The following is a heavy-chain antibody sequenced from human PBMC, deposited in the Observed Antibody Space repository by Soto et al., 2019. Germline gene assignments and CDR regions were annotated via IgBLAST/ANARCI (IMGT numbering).Heavy chain of an antibody. CDR2: IYYSGST. Sequence: ASETLSLTCTVSGGSISSYYWSWIRQPPGKGLEWIGYIYYSGSTNYNPSLTSRVTISVDTSKNQFSLKLSSVTAADTAVYYCARYEAYCGGDCSYYFDYWGQGTLVTVSS. V-gene: IGHV4-59*01. CDR3: ARYEAYCGGDCSYYFDY. D-gene: IGHD2-21*02. J-gene: IGHJ4*02. CDR1: GGSISSYY.